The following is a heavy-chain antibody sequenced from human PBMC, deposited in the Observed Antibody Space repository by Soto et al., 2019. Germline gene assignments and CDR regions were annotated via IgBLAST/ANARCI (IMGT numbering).Heavy chain of an antibody. J-gene: IGHJ3*02. V-gene: IGHV1-69*01. Sequence: QVQLVQSGAEVKKPGSSVKVSCKASGGTFSSYAISWVRQAPGQGLEWVGGIIPIFGTANYAQKFQGRVTITADESTSTAYMELSSLRSEDTAVYYCARGLDIVVVVAGDAFDIWGQGTMVTVSS. D-gene: IGHD2-15*01. CDR1: GGTFSSYA. CDR2: IIPIFGTA. CDR3: ARGLDIVVVVAGDAFDI.